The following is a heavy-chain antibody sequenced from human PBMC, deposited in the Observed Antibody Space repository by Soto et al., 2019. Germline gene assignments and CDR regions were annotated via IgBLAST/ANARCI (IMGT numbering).Heavy chain of an antibody. V-gene: IGHV1-8*01. D-gene: IGHD3-22*01. J-gene: IGHJ4*02. CDR2: MNPNSGNT. CDR1: GYTFTSYD. Sequence: QVQLVQSGAEVKKPGASVKVSCKASGYTFTSYDINWVRQATGQGLEWMGWMNPNSGNTGYAQKFQGRVTMTMNTSISTAYMELSSLRSEDTAVYYCARGGYYDSGRGDLGDYWGQGTLVTVSS. CDR3: ARGGYYDSGRGDLGDY.